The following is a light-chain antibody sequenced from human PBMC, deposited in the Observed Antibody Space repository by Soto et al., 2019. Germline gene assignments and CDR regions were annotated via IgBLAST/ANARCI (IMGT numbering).Light chain of an antibody. Sequence: QLVLTQPPSLSGTPGQRVIISCSGSSSNIGRNTVNWYQQVPGTAPKVLIYNHNQRPSGVPDRFSGSKSGTSASLAISGLQSEDEADYYCASWDDRLNGFDVFGTGTKLTVL. CDR1: SSNIGRNT. CDR3: ASWDDRLNGFDV. CDR2: NHN. J-gene: IGLJ1*01. V-gene: IGLV1-44*01.